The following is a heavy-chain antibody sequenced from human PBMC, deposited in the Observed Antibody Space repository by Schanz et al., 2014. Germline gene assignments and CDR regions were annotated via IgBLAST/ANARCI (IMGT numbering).Heavy chain of an antibody. CDR3: ARRGPNCSNNACYHGWFDP. J-gene: IGHJ5*02. D-gene: IGHD4-4*01. CDR2: INPLSGAT. CDR1: GYTFTGYY. V-gene: IGHV1-2*02. Sequence: QVLLVQSGAEVKQPGASVKVSCKASGYTFTGYYIHWVRQAPGQGFEWMGWINPLSGATDYAPTFQGRVSMTRDTSISTAYMEVNRLVSSDTAVYYCARRGPNCSNNACYHGWFDPWGQGTLVTVSS.